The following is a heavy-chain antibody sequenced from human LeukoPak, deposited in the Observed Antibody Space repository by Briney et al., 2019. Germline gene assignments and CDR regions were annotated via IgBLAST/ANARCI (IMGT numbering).Heavy chain of an antibody. D-gene: IGHD5-18*01. CDR2: ISSSSYI. J-gene: IGHJ4*02. V-gene: IGHV3-21*01. CDR3: ARDKDTAMVGDLIDY. CDR1: GFTFSSYS. Sequence: GGSLRLSCAASGFTFSSYSMNWVRQAPGKGLEWVSSISSSSYIYYADSVKGRITISRDNAKNSLYLQMNSLRAKDTAVCYCARDKDTAMVGDLIDYWGQGTLVTVSS.